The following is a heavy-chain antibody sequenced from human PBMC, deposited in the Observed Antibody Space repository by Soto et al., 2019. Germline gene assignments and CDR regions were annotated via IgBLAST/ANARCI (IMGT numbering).Heavy chain of an antibody. Sequence: SETLSLTCTVSGGSISNFYWSWIRQPPGKGLEWIGYVYYTGSTSYNPSLKRRVTFSADSSRGQFSLRLNSVTAADTAVYYCARTVLGPFLFADSFVHYYYLAVWGQGTTVTVSS. CDR2: VYYTGST. CDR3: ARTVLGPFLFADSFVHYYYLAV. J-gene: IGHJ6*03. D-gene: IGHD3-16*01. V-gene: IGHV4-59*08. CDR1: GGSISNFY.